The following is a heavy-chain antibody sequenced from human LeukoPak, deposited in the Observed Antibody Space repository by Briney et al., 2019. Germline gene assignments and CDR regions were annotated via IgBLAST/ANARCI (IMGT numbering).Heavy chain of an antibody. CDR1: GFTFSDYY. D-gene: IGHD2-15*01. V-gene: IGHV3-11*01. CDR2: ISSSGSTI. J-gene: IGHJ4*02. CDR3: ARDVEGHSLAFDY. Sequence: PGGSLRLSCAASGFTFSDYYMSWIRQAPGKGLEWVSYISSSGSTIYYADSVKGRFTISRDNAKNSLYLQMSSLRAEDTAVYYCARDVEGHSLAFDYWGQGTLVTVSS.